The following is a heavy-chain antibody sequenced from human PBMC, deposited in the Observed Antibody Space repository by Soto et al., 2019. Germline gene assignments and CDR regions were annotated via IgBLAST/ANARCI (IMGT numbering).Heavy chain of an antibody. D-gene: IGHD2-21*01. CDR1: GVSISSGGYY. CDR2: IYYSGRT. V-gene: IGHV4-31*03. Sequence: PSETLSLTCTVSGVSISSGGYYWSWIRQHPGKGLEWIGNIYYSGRTYYNPSLKSRVIQSVVTSKNLCSLTLRSVTAADSDMYYCASVIGGESEYYFDFWGQGALVTVSS. CDR3: ASVIGGESEYYFDF. J-gene: IGHJ4*02.